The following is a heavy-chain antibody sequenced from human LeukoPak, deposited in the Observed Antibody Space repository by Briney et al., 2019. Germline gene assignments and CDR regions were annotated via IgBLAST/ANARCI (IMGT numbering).Heavy chain of an antibody. V-gene: IGHV4-59*10. CDR3: ARRGDA. CDR1: GGSFSGYY. J-gene: IGHJ3*01. CDR2: IYTSGNT. Sequence: SETLSLTCAVYGGSFSGYYWNWIRQPAGKGLEWIGRIYTSGNTDYNPSLKSRVTISVDTSNNQFSLKLSSVTAADTAVYYCARRGDAWGQGTMVTVSS.